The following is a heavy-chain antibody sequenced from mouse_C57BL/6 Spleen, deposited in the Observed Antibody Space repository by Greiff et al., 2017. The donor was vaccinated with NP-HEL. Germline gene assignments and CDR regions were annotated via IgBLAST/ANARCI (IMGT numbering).Heavy chain of an antibody. CDR3: ARKGAIYYYGSSLYYYAMDY. V-gene: IGHV1-53*01. J-gene: IGHJ4*01. Sequence: QVQLQQPGTELVKPGASVKLSCKASGYTFTSYWMHWVKQRPGQGLEWIGNINPSNGGTNYNEKFKSKATLTVDKSSSTAYMQLSSLTSEDSAVYYCARKGAIYYYGSSLYYYAMDYWGQGTSVTVSS. CDR2: INPSNGGT. CDR1: GYTFTSYW. D-gene: IGHD1-1*01.